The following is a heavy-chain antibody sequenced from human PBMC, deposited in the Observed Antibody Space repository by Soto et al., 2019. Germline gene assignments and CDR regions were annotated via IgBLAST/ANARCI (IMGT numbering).Heavy chain of an antibody. D-gene: IGHD6-13*01. J-gene: IGHJ4*02. CDR2: IIPILGIA. CDR3: AEFPRMAAAGSDY. Sequence: QVQLVQSGAEVKKPGSSVKVSCKASGGTFSSYTISWVRQAPGQGLEWMGRIIPILGIANYAQKFQGRVTITADKSTSTAYMGLSSLRSEDTAVYYCAEFPRMAAAGSDYWGQGTLVTVSS. CDR1: GGTFSSYT. V-gene: IGHV1-69*02.